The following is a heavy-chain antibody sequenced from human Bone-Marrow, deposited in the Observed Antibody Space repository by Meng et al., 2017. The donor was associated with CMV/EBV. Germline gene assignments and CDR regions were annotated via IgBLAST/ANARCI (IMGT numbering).Heavy chain of an antibody. CDR3: ARGRMRADFDC. CDR2: FNGYNGDT. V-gene: IGHV1-18*01. CDR1: GFTFSTYV. J-gene: IGHJ4*02. Sequence: ASVKVSCKASGFTFSTYVITWVRQAPGQGLEWMGWFNGYNGDTNYAQKAQGRVTVTIDTSTNTAYMEMRSLRSDDTAVYYCARGRMRADFDCCGQGTLVTVSS.